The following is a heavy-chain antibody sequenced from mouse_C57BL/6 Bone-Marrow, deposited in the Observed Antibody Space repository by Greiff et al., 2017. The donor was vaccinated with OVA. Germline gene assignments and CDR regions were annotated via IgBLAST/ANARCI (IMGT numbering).Heavy chain of an antibody. CDR2: IDPENGDT. V-gene: IGHV14-4*01. Sequence: EVQLQESGAELVRPGASVKLSCTASGFNIKDDYMHWVKQRPEQGLEWIGWIDPENGDTEYASKFQGKATIPADPSSNTAYLQLSSLTSEDTAVFCCTLSTPWFAYWGRGTLVTVSA. CDR1: GFNIKDDY. CDR3: TLSTPWFAY. D-gene: IGHD2-1*01. J-gene: IGHJ3*01.